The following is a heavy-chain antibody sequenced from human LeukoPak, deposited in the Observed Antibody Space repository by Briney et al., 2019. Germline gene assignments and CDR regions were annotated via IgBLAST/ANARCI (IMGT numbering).Heavy chain of an antibody. D-gene: IGHD1-26*01. CDR1: GGSISSYF. CDR2: IYYSGST. V-gene: IGHV4-59*08. Sequence: SETLSLTCTVSGGSISSYFWSWIRPPPGKGREWSGYIYYSGSTTDDTTPKCRVTLSVCTSQDQFSLQLRSVTAADTAVYYCARVSGAERHSGSYYYYYYGMDVWGQGATVTVSS. CDR3: ARVSGAERHSGSYYYYYYGMDV. J-gene: IGHJ6*02.